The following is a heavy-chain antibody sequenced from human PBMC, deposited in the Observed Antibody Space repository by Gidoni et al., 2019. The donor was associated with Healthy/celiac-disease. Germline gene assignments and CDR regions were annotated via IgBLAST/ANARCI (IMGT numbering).Heavy chain of an antibody. Sequence: QVQLVESGGGVVQPGRSLRPSCAAPGFTFSSYGMHWVRQAPGKGQEWVAVIWYDGSNKYYADSVKGRFTISRDNSKNTLYLQMNSLRAEDTAVYYCAREASYDSSGPYDYWGQGTLVTVSS. CDR3: AREASYDSSGPYDY. D-gene: IGHD3-22*01. CDR2: IWYDGSNK. CDR1: GFTFSSYG. J-gene: IGHJ4*02. V-gene: IGHV3-33*01.